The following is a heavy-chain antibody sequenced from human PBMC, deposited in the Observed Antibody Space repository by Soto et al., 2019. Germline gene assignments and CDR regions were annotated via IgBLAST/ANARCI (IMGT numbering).Heavy chain of an antibody. Sequence: LRLSCAASGFTVSGNYMSWVRQAPGKGLEWVSVIYSGGSTYYADSVKGRFTISRDNSKNMLYLQMNSLRAEDTAVFYCGRALGYCISTTCPCDYWGQGALVTVSS. CDR3: GRALGYCISTTCPCDY. CDR1: GFTVSGNY. CDR2: IYSGGST. D-gene: IGHD2-2*01. V-gene: IGHV3-66*02. J-gene: IGHJ4*02.